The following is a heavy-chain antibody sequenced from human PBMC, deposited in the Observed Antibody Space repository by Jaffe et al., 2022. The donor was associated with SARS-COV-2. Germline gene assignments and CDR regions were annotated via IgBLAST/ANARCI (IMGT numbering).Heavy chain of an antibody. CDR1: GFTFDDYA. CDR2: ISWNSGNI. D-gene: IGHD5-12*01. Sequence: EVQLVESGGGLVQPGRSLRLSCAASGFTFDDYAMHWVRQAPGKGLEWVSSISWNSGNIGYGDSVKGRFTISRDNAKNSLYLQMNSLTTEDTALYYCAKDLRERETRKKISLRFKSGNDRSPYYYYGLDVWGQGTTVTVSS. V-gene: IGHV3-9*01. CDR3: AKDLRERETRKKISLRFKSGNDRSPYYYYGLDV. J-gene: IGHJ6*02.